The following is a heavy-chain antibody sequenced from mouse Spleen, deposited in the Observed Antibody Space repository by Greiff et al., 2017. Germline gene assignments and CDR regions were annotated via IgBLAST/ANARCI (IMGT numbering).Heavy chain of an antibody. CDR2: IYPVSGET. CDR1: GYTFTDYI. J-gene: IGHJ4*01. CDR3: GRGDAMDY. V-gene: IGHV1-11*01. Sequence: VQLVESGAELASPGASVTLSCKASGYTFTDYIMNWVKKRPGQGLEWIGRIYPVSGETNYNQNFMGKATLSVDRSSSTVYMVLKSLTSEDPAVNYCGRGDAMDYWGQGTSVTVSS.